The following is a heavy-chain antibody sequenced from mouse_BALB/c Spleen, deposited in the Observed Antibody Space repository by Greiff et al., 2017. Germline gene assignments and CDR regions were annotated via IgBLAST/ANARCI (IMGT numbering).Heavy chain of an antibody. CDR1: GYAFTNYL. CDR2: INPGSGGT. D-gene: IGHD2-4*01. J-gene: IGHJ3*01. V-gene: IGHV1-54*01. CDR3: ARSDDYTWFAY. Sequence: LVESGAELVRPGTSVKVSCKASGYAFTNYLIEWVKQRPGQGLEWIGVINPGSGGTNYNEKFKGKATLTADKSSSTAYMQLSSLTSDDSAVYFCARSDDYTWFAYWGQGTLVTVSA.